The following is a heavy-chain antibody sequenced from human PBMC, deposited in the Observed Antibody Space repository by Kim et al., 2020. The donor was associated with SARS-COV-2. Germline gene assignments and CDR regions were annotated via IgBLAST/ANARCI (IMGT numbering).Heavy chain of an antibody. CDR2: ST. J-gene: IGHJ4*02. V-gene: IGHV4-31*02. Sequence: STHYNPSLKDRVTISVDTSKNQFSLKIHSVTAADTAVYYCARRSGSYANDYWGQGTLVTVSS. D-gene: IGHD1-26*01. CDR3: ARRSGSYANDY.